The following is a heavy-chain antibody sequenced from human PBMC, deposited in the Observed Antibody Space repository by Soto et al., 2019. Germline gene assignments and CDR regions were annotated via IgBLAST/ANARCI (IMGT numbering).Heavy chain of an antibody. Sequence: GGSLRLSCAASGFTFSSYSMNWIRQAPGKGLEWVSSISSSSSYIYYADSVKGRFTISRDNAKNSLYLQMNSLRAEDTAVYYCAREYCSSTSCLNWFDPWGQGTLVTVSS. D-gene: IGHD2-2*01. CDR1: GFTFSSYS. V-gene: IGHV3-21*01. CDR3: AREYCSSTSCLNWFDP. J-gene: IGHJ5*02. CDR2: ISSSSSYI.